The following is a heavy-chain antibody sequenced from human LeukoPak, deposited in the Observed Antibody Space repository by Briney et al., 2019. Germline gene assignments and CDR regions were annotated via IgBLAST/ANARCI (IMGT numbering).Heavy chain of an antibody. CDR3: ARDLRHHSGIAVSPFDY. D-gene: IGHD6-19*01. CDR2: INPSDDTT. CDR1: GYSFTRCY. Sequence: GASVKLSCKASGYSFTRCYLHWVRQAPGQGLEWMGIINPSDDTTTHAQKFQGRVTMTSDTSTSTAYMELSSLRSEDTAVYYCARDLRHHSGIAVSPFDYWGQGTLVTVSS. V-gene: IGHV1-46*01. J-gene: IGHJ4*02.